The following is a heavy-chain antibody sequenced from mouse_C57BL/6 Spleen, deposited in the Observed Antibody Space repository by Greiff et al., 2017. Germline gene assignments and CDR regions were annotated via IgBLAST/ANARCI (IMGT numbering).Heavy chain of an antibody. CDR3: ASTVQEGTRDDYWYFDV. CDR1: GYTFTSYW. CDR2: IDPSDSYT. Sequence: VKLQQPGAELVMPGASVKLSCKASGYTFTSYWMHWVKQRPGQGLEWIGEIDPSDSYTNYNQKFKGKSTLTVDKSSSTAYMQLSSLTSEDSAVYYCASTVQEGTRDDYWYFDVWGTGTTVTVSS. V-gene: IGHV1-69*01. J-gene: IGHJ1*03. D-gene: IGHD1-1*01.